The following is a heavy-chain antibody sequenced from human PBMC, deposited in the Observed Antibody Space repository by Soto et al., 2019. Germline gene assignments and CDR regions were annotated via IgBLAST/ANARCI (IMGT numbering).Heavy chain of an antibody. V-gene: IGHV3-64D*06. J-gene: IGHJ4*02. CDR3: VKDRLQLWPLAGYFDY. CDR2: ISSNGGST. Sequence: GGSLRLSCSASGFTFSSYAMHWARQAPGKGLEYVSAISSNGGSTYYADSVKGRFTISRDNSKNTLYLQMSSLRAEDTAVYYCVKDRLQLWPLAGYFDYWGQGTLVTVSS. CDR1: GFTFSSYA. D-gene: IGHD5-18*01.